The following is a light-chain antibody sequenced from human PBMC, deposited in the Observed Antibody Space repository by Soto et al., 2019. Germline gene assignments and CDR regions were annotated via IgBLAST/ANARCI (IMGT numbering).Light chain of an antibody. Sequence: QSVLTQSPSASASLGASVKLTCTLSSGHSSYAIAWHQQQPEKGPPYLMKLNSDGSHSKGDGIPDRFSGSSSGAERYLTIASLQSEDEADYYCQTWGTGIHWVFGGGTKLTVL. CDR1: SGHSSYA. J-gene: IGLJ3*02. V-gene: IGLV4-69*01. CDR2: LNSDGSH. CDR3: QTWGTGIHWV.